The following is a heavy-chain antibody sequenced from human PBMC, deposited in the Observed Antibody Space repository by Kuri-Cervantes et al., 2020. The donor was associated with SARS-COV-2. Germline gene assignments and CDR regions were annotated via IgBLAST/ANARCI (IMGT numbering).Heavy chain of an antibody. D-gene: IGHD3-3*01. J-gene: IGHJ4*02. CDR1: GFTFSSYG. CDR2: IWYVGSNK. Sequence: GESLKISCAASGFTFSSYGMHWVRQAPGKGLEWVAVIWYVGSNKYYADSVKGRFTISRDNSKNTLYLQMNSLRAEDTAVYYCARVSHRGSGYQNPPDYWGQGTLVTVSS. V-gene: IGHV3-33*08. CDR3: ARVSHRGSGYQNPPDY.